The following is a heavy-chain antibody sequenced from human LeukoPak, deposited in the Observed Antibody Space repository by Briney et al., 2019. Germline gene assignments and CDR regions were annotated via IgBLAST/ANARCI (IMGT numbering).Heavy chain of an antibody. Sequence: ASVTVSCKASGYTFTGYYMHWVRQAPGQGLEWVGWINPNSGGTNYAQKFQGRGTMTRDTSISTAYMELSRLRSGDTAVYYCARDRSDCSSTSCFRSSYMDVWGKGTTVTVSS. V-gene: IGHV1-2*02. CDR1: GYTFTGYY. J-gene: IGHJ6*03. CDR2: INPNSGGT. CDR3: ARDRSDCSSTSCFRSSYMDV. D-gene: IGHD2-2*01.